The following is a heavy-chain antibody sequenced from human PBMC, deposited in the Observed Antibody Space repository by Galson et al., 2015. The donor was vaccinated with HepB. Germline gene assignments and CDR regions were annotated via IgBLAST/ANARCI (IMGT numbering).Heavy chain of an antibody. CDR2: IWYDGSNK. Sequence: SLRLSCAASGFTFSPYAMHWVRQAPGKGLEWVAVIWYDGSNKYYVDSVKDRFTISRDNSKNTLYLQMNSLRAEDTAVYYCARDLNWYLDYWGQGTLVTVSS. D-gene: IGHD1-1*01. CDR1: GFTFSPYA. V-gene: IGHV3-33*01. J-gene: IGHJ4*02. CDR3: ARDLNWYLDY.